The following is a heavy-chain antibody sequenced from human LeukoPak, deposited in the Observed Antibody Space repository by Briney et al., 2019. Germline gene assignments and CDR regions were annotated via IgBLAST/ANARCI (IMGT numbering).Heavy chain of an antibody. CDR2: ISWNSGSI. V-gene: IGHV3-9*01. J-gene: IGHJ4*02. Sequence: GGSLRLSCAASGFTFDDYAMHWVRQAPGKGLEWVSGISWNSGSIGYADSVKGRFTISRDNAKNSLYLQMNSLRAEDTALYYCAKALEGPFDYWGQGTLATVSS. CDR1: GFTFDDYA. CDR3: AKALEGPFDY.